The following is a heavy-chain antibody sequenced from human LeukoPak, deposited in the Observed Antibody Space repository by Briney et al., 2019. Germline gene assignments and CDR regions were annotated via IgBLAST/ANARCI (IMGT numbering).Heavy chain of an antibody. CDR1: GGSVSSGSYY. D-gene: IGHD3-16*02. Sequence: PSETLSLTCTVSGGSVSSGSYYWSWIRQPPGKGLEWIGYIYYSGSTNYNPSLKSRVTISVDTSKNQFSLKLSSATAADTAVYYCARDSIVGGFAFDYWGQGTLVTVSS. CDR2: IYYSGST. CDR3: ARDSIVGGFAFDY. V-gene: IGHV4-61*01. J-gene: IGHJ4*02.